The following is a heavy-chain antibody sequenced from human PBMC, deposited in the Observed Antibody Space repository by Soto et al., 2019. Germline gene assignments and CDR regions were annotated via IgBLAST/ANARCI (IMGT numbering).Heavy chain of an antibody. J-gene: IGHJ6*02. CDR1: GFTFSSYD. V-gene: IGHV3-13*01. Sequence: GGSLRLSCAASGFTFSSYDMHWVRQGTGKGLEWVSAIGTAGDTYYPGSVKGRFTISRENAKNSLYLQMNSLRAGDTAVYYCARGGRMTLFGYYYYGMDVSAQGATVTVS. CDR3: ARGGRMTLFGYYYYGMDV. D-gene: IGHD3-16*01. CDR2: IGTAGDT.